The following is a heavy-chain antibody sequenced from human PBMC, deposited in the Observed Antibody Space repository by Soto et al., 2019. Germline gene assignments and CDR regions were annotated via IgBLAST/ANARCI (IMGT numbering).Heavy chain of an antibody. V-gene: IGHV4-34*01. CDR1: GGSFSGYY. CDR2: INHSGST. J-gene: IGHJ4*02. CDR3: AIRSAYGSGWFRRFDY. D-gene: IGHD6-19*01. Sequence: PSETLSLTCAVYGGSFSGYYWSWIRQPPGKGLEWIGEINHSGSTNYNPSLKSRVTISVDTSKNQFSLKLSSVTAADTAVYYCAIRSAYGSGWFRRFDYWGQGNLVTVSS.